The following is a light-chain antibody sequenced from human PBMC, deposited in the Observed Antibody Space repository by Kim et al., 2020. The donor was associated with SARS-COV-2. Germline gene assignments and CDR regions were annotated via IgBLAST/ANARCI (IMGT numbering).Light chain of an antibody. Sequence: QSVTISGTGTSSDVGGWNYVSWYQQHPDKAPKLIIYDVAKRPSGVPNRFSGSKSGNTASLTISGLQTEDEADYYCCSYAGSNTFVVFGGGTQLTVL. CDR2: DVA. J-gene: IGLJ2*01. V-gene: IGLV2-11*01. CDR3: CSYAGSNTFVV. CDR1: SSDVGGWNY.